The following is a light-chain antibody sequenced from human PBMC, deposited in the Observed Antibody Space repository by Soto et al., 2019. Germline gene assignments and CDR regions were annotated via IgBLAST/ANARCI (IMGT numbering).Light chain of an antibody. CDR2: AAT. V-gene: IGKV1-39*01. CDR1: QAINRY. CDR3: QQSYSTPLT. J-gene: IGKJ4*01. Sequence: DIQMTQSPSSLSASVGDRVTIACRASQAINRYLNWYQQKPGKAPKLLIYAATTLQSGVPSRFSGSGFGTDFSLTISSLQPEDFASYYCQQSYSTPLTFGAGSKVDIK.